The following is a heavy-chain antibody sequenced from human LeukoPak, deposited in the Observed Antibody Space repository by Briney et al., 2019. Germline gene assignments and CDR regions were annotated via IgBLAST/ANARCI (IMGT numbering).Heavy chain of an antibody. CDR1: GFTFSSYS. J-gene: IGHJ3*02. CDR3: ARTTAQEWELPNDAFDI. D-gene: IGHD1-26*01. V-gene: IGHV3-21*01. CDR2: ISSSSSYI. Sequence: GGSLRLSCAASGFTFSSYSMNWVRQAPGKGLEWVSSISSSSSYIYYADSVKGRFTISRDNAKNSLYLQMNSLRAEDMAVYYCARTTAQEWELPNDAFDIWGQGTMVTVSS.